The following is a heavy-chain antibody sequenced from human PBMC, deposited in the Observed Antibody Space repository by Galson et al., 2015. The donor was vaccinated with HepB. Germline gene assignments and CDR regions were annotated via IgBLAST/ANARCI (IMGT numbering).Heavy chain of an antibody. Sequence: QSGAEVKKPGESLRISCKGPGYSFTSYWISWVRQMPGKGLEWMGRIDPSDSYTNYSPSFQGHVAISADKSISTAYLQWSSLKASDTAMYYCARGGGGTHIGVVPAARTKQNDYWGQGTLVTVSS. J-gene: IGHJ4*02. V-gene: IGHV5-10-1*01. CDR2: IDPSDSYT. D-gene: IGHD2-2*01. CDR3: ARGGGGTHIGVVPAARTKQNDY. CDR1: GYSFTSYW.